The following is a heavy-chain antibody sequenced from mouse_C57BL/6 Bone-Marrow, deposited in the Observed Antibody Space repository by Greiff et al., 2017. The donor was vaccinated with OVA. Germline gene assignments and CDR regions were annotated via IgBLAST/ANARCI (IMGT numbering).Heavy chain of an antibody. V-gene: IGHV1-39*01. Sequence: VQLKQSGPELVKPGASVKISCKASGYSFTDYNMNWVKQSNGTCLEWIGVINPNYGTTSYNQQFMGKATLTVDQSSSTAYMQLNSLTSEDSAVYYCARHDGYYYFDYWGQGTTLTVSS. D-gene: IGHD2-3*01. CDR3: ARHDGYYYFDY. CDR2: INPNYGTT. CDR1: GYSFTDYN. J-gene: IGHJ2*01.